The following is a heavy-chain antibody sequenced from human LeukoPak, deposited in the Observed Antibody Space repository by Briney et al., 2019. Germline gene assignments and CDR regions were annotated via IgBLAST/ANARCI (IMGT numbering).Heavy chain of an antibody. D-gene: IGHD3-22*01. V-gene: IGHV3-30-3*01. CDR3: AKAFRYYYDSSGYFPPGEALDY. CDR1: GFTFSSYA. Sequence: GGSLRLSCAASGFTFSSYAMHWVRQAPGKGLEWVAVISYDGSNKYYADSVKGRFTISRDNSKNTLYLQMNSLRAEDTAVYYCAKAFRYYYDSSGYFPPGEALDYWGQGTLVTVSS. CDR2: ISYDGSNK. J-gene: IGHJ4*02.